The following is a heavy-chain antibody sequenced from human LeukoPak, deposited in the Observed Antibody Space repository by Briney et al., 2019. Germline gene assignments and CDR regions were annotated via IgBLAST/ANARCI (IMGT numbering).Heavy chain of an antibody. CDR2: ISGSGGST. CDR1: GFTFSSYA. Sequence: GGSLRLSCAASGFTFSSYAMSWVRQAPGKGLEWVSAISGSGGSTYYADSVKGRFTISRDNSKNTLYLQMNSLRAEDTAVYYCAKVNIVVVTAIPYYFDYWGQGTLVTVSS. CDR3: AKVNIVVVTAIPYYFDY. J-gene: IGHJ4*02. V-gene: IGHV3-23*01. D-gene: IGHD2-21*02.